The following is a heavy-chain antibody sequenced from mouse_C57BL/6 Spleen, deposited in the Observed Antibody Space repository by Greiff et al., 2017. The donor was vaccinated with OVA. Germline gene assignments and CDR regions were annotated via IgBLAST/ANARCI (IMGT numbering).Heavy chain of an antibody. D-gene: IGHD2-1*01. V-gene: IGHV1-82*01. CDR3: ARLGNWYYAMDY. J-gene: IGHJ4*01. Sequence: QVQLKQSGPELVKPGASVKISCKASGYAFSSSWMNWVKQRPGKGLEWIGRIYPGDGDTNYNGKFKGKATLTADKSSSTAYMQLSSLTSEDSAVYFCARLGNWYYAMDYWGQGTSVTVSS. CDR2: IYPGDGDT. CDR1: GYAFSSSW.